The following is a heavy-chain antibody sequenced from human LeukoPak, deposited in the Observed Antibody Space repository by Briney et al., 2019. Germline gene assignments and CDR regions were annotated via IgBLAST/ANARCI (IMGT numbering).Heavy chain of an antibody. V-gene: IGHV4-59*08. D-gene: IGHD5-12*01. CDR1: GGSISSYY. Sequence: PSETLSLTCTVSGGSISSYYWSWIRQPPGKGLEWIGYIHYSGSTNYNPSLKSRVTISVDTSKNQFSLKLSSVTAADTAVYYCARNQDGYMAGFDYWGQGTLVTVSS. CDR3: ARNQDGYMAGFDY. J-gene: IGHJ4*02. CDR2: IHYSGST.